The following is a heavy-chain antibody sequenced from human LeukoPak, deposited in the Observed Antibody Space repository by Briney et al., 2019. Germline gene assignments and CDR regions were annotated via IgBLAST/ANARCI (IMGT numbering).Heavy chain of an antibody. V-gene: IGHV3-23*01. CDR3: ARRAGGYSHPYDY. Sequence: GGSLRLSCAASGFTFSSYTMNWVRQAPGRGLEWVSGISGSGTNTYYADSRKGRFTISRDNSKNTLYLQMNSLRAEDTAVYYCARRAGGYSHPYDYWGQGILVTVSS. J-gene: IGHJ4*02. D-gene: IGHD4-23*01. CDR1: GFTFSSYT. CDR2: ISGSGTNT.